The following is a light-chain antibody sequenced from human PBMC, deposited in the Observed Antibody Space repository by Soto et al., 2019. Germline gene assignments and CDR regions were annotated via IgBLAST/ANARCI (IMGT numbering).Light chain of an antibody. V-gene: IGLV2-14*03. CDR2: DVS. CDR1: SSDVGGYNY. J-gene: IGLJ2*01. Sequence: QSALTQPASVSGSPGQSITISCTGTSSDVGGYNYVSWYQQYPGKAPKLIIYDVSNRPSGVSNRFSGSKSGNTASLTISGLQAEDEAEYHCSSYTSSTTVVFGGGTKVTVL. CDR3: SSYTSSTTVV.